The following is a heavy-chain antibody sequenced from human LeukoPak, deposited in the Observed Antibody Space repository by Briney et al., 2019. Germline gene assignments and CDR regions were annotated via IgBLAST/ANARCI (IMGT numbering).Heavy chain of an antibody. Sequence: GGSLRLSCAASGFTFSSYGMHWVRQAPGKGLEWVAVISYDGSNKYYADSVKGRFTISRDNSKNTLYLQMNSLRAEDTAVYYCAKARSSEIDYWGQGTLVTVSS. V-gene: IGHV3-30*18. CDR1: GFTFSSYG. CDR3: AKARSSEIDY. D-gene: IGHD3-22*01. CDR2: ISYDGSNK. J-gene: IGHJ4*02.